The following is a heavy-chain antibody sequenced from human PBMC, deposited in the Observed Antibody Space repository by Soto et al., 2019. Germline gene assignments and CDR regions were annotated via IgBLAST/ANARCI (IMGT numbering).Heavy chain of an antibody. CDR3: ARGYYNLLTGYYIDY. D-gene: IGHD3-9*01. Sequence: SETLSLTCAVSGGSISSYYWSWIRQPPGKGLDWIGYIYYSGSTNYNPSLKSRVTISLDTSKNQFSLKLRSVTAADTAIYYCARGYYNLLTGYYIDYWGRGTLVTVSS. CDR1: GGSISSYY. V-gene: IGHV4-59*01. J-gene: IGHJ4*02. CDR2: IYYSGST.